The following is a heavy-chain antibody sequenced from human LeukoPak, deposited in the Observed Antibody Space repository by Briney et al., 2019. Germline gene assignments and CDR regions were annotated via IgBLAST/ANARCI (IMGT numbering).Heavy chain of an antibody. CDR3: ASLLRGYSGYDADY. CDR1: GFTLSIYS. CDR2: ISSSSSTI. Sequence: PGGSVRPSWAPSGFTLSIYSMNWVGQPPGKRREWVSYISSSSSTIYYADSVKGRFTISRDNAKNSLYLQMNSLRADDTAGYYCASLLRGYSGYDADYWGQGTLGTVSS. J-gene: IGHJ4*02. D-gene: IGHD5-12*01. V-gene: IGHV3-48*04.